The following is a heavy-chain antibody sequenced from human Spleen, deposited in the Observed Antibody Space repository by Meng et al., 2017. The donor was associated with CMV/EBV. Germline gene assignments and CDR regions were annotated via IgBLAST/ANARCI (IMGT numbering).Heavy chain of an antibody. CDR1: GYTFTSYG. CDR2: INPSGGST. D-gene: IGHD3-3*01. Sequence: ASVKVSCKASGYTFTSYGISWVRQAPGQGLEWMGIINPSGGSTSYAQKFQGRVTMTRDTSITTVYMELSSLTSDDTAVYYCARTSADGARKLERGLDVWGQGTTVTVSS. V-gene: IGHV1-46*01. CDR3: ARTSADGARKLERGLDV. J-gene: IGHJ6*02.